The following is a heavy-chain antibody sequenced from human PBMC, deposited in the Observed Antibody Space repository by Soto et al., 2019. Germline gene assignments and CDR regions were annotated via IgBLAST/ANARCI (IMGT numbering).Heavy chain of an antibody. V-gene: IGHV3-53*01. D-gene: IGHD3-3*01. CDR2: IYSGGST. J-gene: IGHJ5*02. Sequence: GGSLRLSCAASGFTVSSNYMSWVRQAPGKGLEWVSVIYSGGSTYYADSVKGRFTISRDNSKNTLYLQMNSLRAEDTAEYYCARSTWSGYHTNWFDPWGQGTLVTVSS. CDR1: GFTVSSNY. CDR3: ARSTWSGYHTNWFDP.